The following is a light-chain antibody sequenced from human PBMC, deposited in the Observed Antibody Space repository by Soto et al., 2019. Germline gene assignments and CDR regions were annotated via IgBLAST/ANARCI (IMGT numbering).Light chain of an antibody. CDR3: HQYSSSPWM. CDR2: WAS. V-gene: IGKV4-1*01. Sequence: DIVMTQSPDSLTVSLGERATINCKSSQSDLYNPKNKNYLAWFQQKPGQPPKLLIYWASNRESGVPDRFSGRGSGEDLTCNICSLQAEDVEVYYWHQYSSSPWMFGQVTKVVI. J-gene: IGKJ1*01. CDR1: QSDLYNPKNKNY.